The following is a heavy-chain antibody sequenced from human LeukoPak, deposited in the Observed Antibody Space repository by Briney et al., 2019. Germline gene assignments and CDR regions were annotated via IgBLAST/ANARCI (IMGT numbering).Heavy chain of an antibody. CDR1: GFTVSNNY. CDR3: ARTRADIAAAGTFYYYGMDV. J-gene: IGHJ6*02. D-gene: IGHD6-13*01. CDR2: IYSGGST. V-gene: IGHV3-66*01. Sequence: GGSLRLSCAASGFTVSNNYMSWVRQAPGKGLEWVSVIYSGGSTYYADSVKGRFTISRDNSKNTLYLQMNSLRAEDTAVYYCARTRADIAAAGTFYYYGMDVWGQGTTVTVSS.